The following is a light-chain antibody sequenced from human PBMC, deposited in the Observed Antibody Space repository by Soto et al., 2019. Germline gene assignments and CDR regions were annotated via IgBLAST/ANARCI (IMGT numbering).Light chain of an antibody. CDR3: QHVRSGPWT. CDR1: QSVSSN. V-gene: IGKV3-15*01. CDR2: GAS. Sequence: EIVMTQSPATLSVSPGERATLSCRASQSVSSNLAWYQQKPGQAPRLLIYGASTRATGIPARFSGSGSGTEFTLTITSLQPDDFATYYRQHVRSGPWTFGKRTEV. J-gene: IGKJ1*01.